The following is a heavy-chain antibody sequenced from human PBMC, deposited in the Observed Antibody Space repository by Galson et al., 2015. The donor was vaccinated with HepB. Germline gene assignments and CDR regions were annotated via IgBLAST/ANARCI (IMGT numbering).Heavy chain of an antibody. D-gene: IGHD5-12*01. Sequence: SLRLSCAASGFTFSDYYMSWIRQAPGKGLEWVSYISSSSSYTNYADSVKGRFTISRDNAKNSLYLQMNSLKTEDTAVYYCTTESIVATSIGDYWGQGTLVTVSS. V-gene: IGHV3-11*03. J-gene: IGHJ4*02. CDR1: GFTFSDYY. CDR3: TTESIVATSIGDY. CDR2: ISSSSSYT.